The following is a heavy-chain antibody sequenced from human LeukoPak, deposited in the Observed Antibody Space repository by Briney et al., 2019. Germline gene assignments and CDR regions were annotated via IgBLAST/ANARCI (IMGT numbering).Heavy chain of an antibody. J-gene: IGHJ4*02. Sequence: SETLSLTCTVSGGSISSYYWSWIRQPPGKGLEWIGHVYSSGSTNYSPSFKSRVTILVDTSKNQFSLKLSSVSAADTAVYYCARFEGYDILTGYSYYFDHWGQGILVSVSS. D-gene: IGHD3-9*01. CDR1: GGSISSYY. CDR3: ARFEGYDILTGYSYYFDH. CDR2: VYSSGST. V-gene: IGHV4-59*01.